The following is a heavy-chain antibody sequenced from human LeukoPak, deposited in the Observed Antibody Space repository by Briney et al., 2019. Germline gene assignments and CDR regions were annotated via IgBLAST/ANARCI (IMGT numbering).Heavy chain of an antibody. CDR1: GFTFRSNG. CDR3: AKGVPSTSWYRQLDS. Sequence: PGGSLRLSCAASGFTFRSNGMHWVRQAPGRGLEWVTYIWYDGSDADYADPVKGRFTISRDNSKNTLYLQMNSLRAEDTAVYYCAKGVPSTSWYRQLDSWGQGTLVTVSS. D-gene: IGHD6-13*01. V-gene: IGHV3-30*02. CDR2: IWYDGSDA. J-gene: IGHJ4*02.